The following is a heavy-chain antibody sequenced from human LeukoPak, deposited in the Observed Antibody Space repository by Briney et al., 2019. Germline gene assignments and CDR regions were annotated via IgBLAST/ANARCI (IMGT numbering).Heavy chain of an antibody. Sequence: SETLSLTCAVYGGSFSGYFWSWIRQPPEKGLEWIGEINHSGSPDYNPSLKSRVTISVDTSKNQFSLKLSSVTAADTAVYYCARQLGWFDPWGQGTLVTVSS. V-gene: IGHV4-34*01. D-gene: IGHD5-18*01. J-gene: IGHJ5*02. CDR1: GGSFSGYF. CDR2: INHSGSP. CDR3: ARQLGWFDP.